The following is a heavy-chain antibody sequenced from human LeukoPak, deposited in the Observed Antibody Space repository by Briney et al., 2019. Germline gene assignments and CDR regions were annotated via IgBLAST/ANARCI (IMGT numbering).Heavy chain of an antibody. D-gene: IGHD3-16*01. Sequence: ASVTVSCTASGYTFTTYEIIWVRQAPGQGLEWMGWINTRNGNANYAHQLQGRVTMTKDTSTSTSYMELASLRFDDTAIYYCARNHLGLGLWGQGTLVTVSS. J-gene: IGHJ4*02. CDR1: GYTFTTYE. CDR2: INTRNGNA. CDR3: ARNHLGLGL. V-gene: IGHV1-18*01.